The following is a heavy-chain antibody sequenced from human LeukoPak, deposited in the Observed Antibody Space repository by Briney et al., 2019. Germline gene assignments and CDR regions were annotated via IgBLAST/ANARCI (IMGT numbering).Heavy chain of an antibody. CDR2: ISASGYST. J-gene: IGHJ4*02. D-gene: IGHD3-3*01. CDR3: AKEGIYDRRHFDY. CDR1: GFTFSSYA. V-gene: IGHV3-23*01. Sequence: GGSLRLSCAASGFTFSSYAMSWVRQAPGKGLEWVSAISASGYSTCYADSVKGRFTISRDNSKSTLYLQMNSLRAEDTAVYYCAKEGIYDRRHFDYWGQGTLVTVSS.